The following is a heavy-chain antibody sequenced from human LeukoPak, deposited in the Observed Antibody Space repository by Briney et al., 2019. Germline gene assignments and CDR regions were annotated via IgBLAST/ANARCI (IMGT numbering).Heavy chain of an antibody. CDR2: IYYSGST. Sequence: SETLSLTCTVSDGSITMDYYYWGWVRQPPGKGLEWIGSIYYSGSTYYTPSPKSRVTISVDTSKNHFSLNLRSVTAADTAVYYCTRVYNPDYYYYMDVWGKGTTVTVSS. V-gene: IGHV4-39*07. J-gene: IGHJ6*03. CDR3: TRVYNPDYYYYMDV. CDR1: DGSITMDYYY. D-gene: IGHD1-14*01.